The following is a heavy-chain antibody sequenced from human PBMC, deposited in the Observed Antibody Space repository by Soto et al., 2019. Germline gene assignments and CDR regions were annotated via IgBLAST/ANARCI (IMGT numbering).Heavy chain of an antibody. Sequence: GGSLRLSCAASGFTFRNYAMTWVRQAPGKGLEWVSAISGTTGKTYYADSVRGRLTISRDNSKNTLYLQLNSLRAEDTAVYYCAKGGPYYDFVLEYWGQGTLVTVSS. CDR3: AKGGPYYDFVLEY. V-gene: IGHV3-23*01. J-gene: IGHJ4*02. CDR2: ISGTTGKT. CDR1: GFTFRNYA. D-gene: IGHD3-3*01.